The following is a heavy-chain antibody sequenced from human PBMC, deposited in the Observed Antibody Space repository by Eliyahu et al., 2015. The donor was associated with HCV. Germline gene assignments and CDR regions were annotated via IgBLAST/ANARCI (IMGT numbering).Heavy chain of an antibody. V-gene: IGHV3-21*01. D-gene: IGHD5-24*01. CDR2: ISSSSSYI. J-gene: IGHJ4*02. CDR1: GFPFXSYS. CDR3: ARLDGYNPGY. Sequence: EVQLVESGGGLVKPGGSLRXSCAASGFPFXSYSMNWVRQAPGKGLEWVSSISSSSSYIYYADSVKGRFTISRDNAKNSLYLQMNSLRAEDTAVYYCARLDGYNPGYWGQGTLVTVSS.